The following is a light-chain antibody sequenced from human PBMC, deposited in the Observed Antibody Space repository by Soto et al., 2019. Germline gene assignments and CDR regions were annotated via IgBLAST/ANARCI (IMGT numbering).Light chain of an antibody. V-gene: IGKV1-27*01. J-gene: IGKJ3*01. CDR3: QKYNSALLA. CDR2: AAS. CDR1: QGISNY. Sequence: DIQMTQSPSSLSASVGDRVTITCRASQGISNYLVWYQQKPGKVPKLLIYAASTLQSGVPSRFSGSGSGTDITLTMSSLQPQDVATYYCQKYNSALLAFGPGTKVHIK.